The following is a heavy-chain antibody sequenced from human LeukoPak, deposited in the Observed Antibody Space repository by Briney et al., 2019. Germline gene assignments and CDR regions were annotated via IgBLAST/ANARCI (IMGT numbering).Heavy chain of an antibody. CDR2: IYDGGNT. Sequence: AGSLCLTCAASGGSISSSNWWSGVRQPPGKRLEWIGVIYDGGNTNYTPSLRSRVTISIDKSRNHFYLRLTCVTAADTAVYYCARVRIHLWLAGAFDIWGQGTMVTVSS. J-gene: IGHJ3*02. CDR1: GGSISSSNW. CDR3: ARVRIHLWLAGAFDI. D-gene: IGHD5-18*01. V-gene: IGHV4-4*02.